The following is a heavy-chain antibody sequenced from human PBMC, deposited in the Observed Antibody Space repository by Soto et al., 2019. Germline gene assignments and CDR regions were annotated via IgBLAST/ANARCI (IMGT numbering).Heavy chain of an antibody. CDR3: AKTRRDGYNNDY. J-gene: IGHJ4*02. CDR2: IKQDGSER. CDR1: GFTFSSYW. V-gene: IGHV3-7*03. Sequence: EVQLVESGGGLVQPRGSLRLSCAASGFTFSSYWMSWVRQAPGKGLEWVANIKQDGSERYYVDSVKGRFTISRDNAKNSLYLQMNSLRAEDTAVYYCAKTRRDGYNNDYWGQGTLVTVSS. D-gene: IGHD5-12*01.